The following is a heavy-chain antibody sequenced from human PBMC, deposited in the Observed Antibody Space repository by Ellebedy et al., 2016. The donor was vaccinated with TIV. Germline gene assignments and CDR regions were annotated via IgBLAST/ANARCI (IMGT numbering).Heavy chain of an antibody. V-gene: IGHV1-2*04. CDR1: RYTFTGYY. Sequence: AASVTVSCKASRYTFTGYYMHWVRQAPGQGLEWMGWINPNSGGTNYAQKFQGWVTMTRDTSISTAYMALSRLRSDDTAVYYCARDLVPRRDGYNAPNYYYYYGMDVWGQGTTVTVSS. D-gene: IGHD5-24*01. CDR3: ARDLVPRRDGYNAPNYYYYYGMDV. J-gene: IGHJ6*02. CDR2: INPNSGGT.